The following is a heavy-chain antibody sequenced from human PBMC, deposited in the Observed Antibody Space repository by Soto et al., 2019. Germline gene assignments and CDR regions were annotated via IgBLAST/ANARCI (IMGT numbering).Heavy chain of an antibody. CDR3: ARVEVAGTKGWFDP. V-gene: IGHV4-59*01. Sequence: SETLSLTCTVSGGSISSYYWRWIRQPPGKGLEWIGYIYYSGSTNYNPSLKSRVTISVDTSKNQFSLKLSSVTAADTAVYYCARVEVAGTKGWFDPWGQGTLVTVSS. D-gene: IGHD6-19*01. CDR2: IYYSGST. J-gene: IGHJ5*02. CDR1: GGSISSYY.